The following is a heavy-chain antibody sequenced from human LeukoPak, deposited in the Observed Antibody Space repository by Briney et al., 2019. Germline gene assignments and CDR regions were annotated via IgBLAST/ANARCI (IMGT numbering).Heavy chain of an antibody. V-gene: IGHV3-7*01. J-gene: IGHJ4*02. Sequence: GGSLRLSCVASGFTFTDFWMSRVRQAPGKGLEWVANIKQDGSEKYYVDSVKGRFTISRDNAKNSVYLQMDSLRDEDTAVYYCARSFHGYWGQGTLSPSPQ. CDR3: ARSFHGY. CDR1: GFTFTDFW. CDR2: IKQDGSEK.